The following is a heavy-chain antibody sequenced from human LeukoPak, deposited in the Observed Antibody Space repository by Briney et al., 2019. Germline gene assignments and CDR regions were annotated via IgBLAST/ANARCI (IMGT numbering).Heavy chain of an antibody. V-gene: IGHV1-46*01. CDR1: GYTFTSYY. CDR2: INPSGGST. J-gene: IGHJ4*02. CDR3: ATVSDVLRGPTVDY. D-gene: IGHD2-8*02. Sequence: ASVKVSCKASGYTFTSYYMHWVRQAPGQGLEWMGIINPSGGSTSYAQKFQGRVTMTEDTSTDTAYMELSSLRSEDTAVYYCATVSDVLRGPTVDYWGQGTLVTVSS.